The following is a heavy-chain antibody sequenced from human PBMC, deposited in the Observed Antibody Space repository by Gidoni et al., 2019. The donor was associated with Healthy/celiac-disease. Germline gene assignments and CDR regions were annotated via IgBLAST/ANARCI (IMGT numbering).Heavy chain of an antibody. CDR2: ISYDGSNK. D-gene: IGHD2-2*02. CDR3: AKAADRARGIVVVPAAIGNYYGMDV. CDR1: GFTFSSYG. J-gene: IGHJ6*02. Sequence: QVQLVESGGGVVQPGRSLRLSCAASGFTFSSYGMHWVRPAPGKGLEWVAVISYDGSNKDYADSVKGRFTISRDNSKNTLYLQMNSLRAEDTAVYYCAKAADRARGIVVVPAAIGNYYGMDVWGQGTTVTVSS. V-gene: IGHV3-30*18.